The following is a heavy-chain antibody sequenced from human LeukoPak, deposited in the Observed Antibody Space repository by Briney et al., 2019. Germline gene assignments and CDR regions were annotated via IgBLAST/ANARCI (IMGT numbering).Heavy chain of an antibody. J-gene: IGHJ5*02. D-gene: IGHD3-22*01. V-gene: IGHV3-21*01. CDR2: ISSSSSYI. Sequence: PGGSLRLSCAASGFTFSSYSMNWVRQAAGKGLEWGSSISSSSSYIYYADSVKGRFTISRDNAKNSLYLQMNSLRAEDTAVYYCARDLYYDSSGYYYAWGQGTLVTVSS. CDR3: ARDLYYDSSGYYYA. CDR1: GFTFSSYS.